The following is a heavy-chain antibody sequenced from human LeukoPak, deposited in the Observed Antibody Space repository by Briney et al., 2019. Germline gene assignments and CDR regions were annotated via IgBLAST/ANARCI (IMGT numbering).Heavy chain of an antibody. D-gene: IGHD2-21*01. CDR2: IYTSGST. CDR1: GGSISSGSYY. V-gene: IGHV4-61*02. J-gene: IGHJ4*02. Sequence: PSQTLYLTCTVSGGSISSGSYYWSWIRQPAGKGLEWIGRIYTSGSTNYNPSLKSRVTISVDTSKNQFSLKLSSVTAADTAVYYCARVAVGKLDYWGQGTLVTVSS. CDR3: ARVAVGKLDY.